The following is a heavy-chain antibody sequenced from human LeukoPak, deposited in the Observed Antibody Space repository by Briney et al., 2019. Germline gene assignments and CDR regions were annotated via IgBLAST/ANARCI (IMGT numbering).Heavy chain of an antibody. CDR2: IYTSGST. J-gene: IGHJ4*02. D-gene: IGHD3-10*01. CDR1: GGSISSGSYY. CDR3: ARVGYGSGSYSDY. V-gene: IGHV4-61*02. Sequence: KASETLSLTCTVSGGSISSGSYYWGWIRQPAGKGLEWIVRIYTSGSTNYNPSLKSRVTISVDTSKNPFSLKLSSVTAADTAVYYCARVGYGSGSYSDYWGQGTLVTVSS.